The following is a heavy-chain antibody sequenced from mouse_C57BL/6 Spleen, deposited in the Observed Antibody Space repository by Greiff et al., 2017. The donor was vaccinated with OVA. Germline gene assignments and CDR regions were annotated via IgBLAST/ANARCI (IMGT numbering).Heavy chain of an antibody. CDR2: IYPGSGST. Sequence: QVQLQQPGAELVKPGASVKMSCKASGYTFTSYWITWVKQRPGQGLEWIGDIYPGSGSTNYNEKFKSKATLTVDTSSSTAYMQLSSLTSEDSAVYYCARTLYDGYLYYAMDYWGRGTSVTVSS. J-gene: IGHJ4*01. V-gene: IGHV1-55*01. D-gene: IGHD2-3*01. CDR3: ARTLYDGYLYYAMDY. CDR1: GYTFTSYW.